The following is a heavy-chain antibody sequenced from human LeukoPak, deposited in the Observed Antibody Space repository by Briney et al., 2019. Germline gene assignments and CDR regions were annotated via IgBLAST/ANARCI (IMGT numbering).Heavy chain of an antibody. J-gene: IGHJ4*02. V-gene: IGHV4-34*01. D-gene: IGHD2-15*01. CDR1: GGSFSGYY. CDR3: ARSQGIVDY. CDR2: INHSGST. Sequence: SETLSLTCAVYGGSFSGYYRSWIRQPPGKGLEWIGEINHSGSTNYNPSLKSRVTISVDTSKNQFSLKLSSVTAADTAVYYCARSQGIVDYWGQGTLVTVSS.